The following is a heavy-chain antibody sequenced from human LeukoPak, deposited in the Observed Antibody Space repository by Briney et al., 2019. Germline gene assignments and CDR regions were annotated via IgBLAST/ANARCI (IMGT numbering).Heavy chain of an antibody. CDR3: ARAKPISSGWKYYYYMDV. Sequence: PSETLSLTCTVSGGSISSSSYYWGWLRQPPGKGLEWIGSIYYSGSTYYNPSLKSRVTISVDTSKNQFSLKLSSVTAADTAVYYCARAKPISSGWKYYYYMDVWGKGTTVTISS. D-gene: IGHD6-19*01. CDR2: IYYSGST. J-gene: IGHJ6*03. CDR1: GGSISSSSYY. V-gene: IGHV4-39*07.